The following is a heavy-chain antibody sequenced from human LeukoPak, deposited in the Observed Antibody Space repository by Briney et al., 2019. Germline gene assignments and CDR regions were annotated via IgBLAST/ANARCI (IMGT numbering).Heavy chain of an antibody. V-gene: IGHV4-59*01. CDR2: IYYSGST. D-gene: IGHD3-3*01. CDR3: ARSLSIFGVVPYWHFDL. Sequence: PSETLSLTCTVSGGSISSYYWSWIRQPPGKGLEWIGYIYYSGSTNYNPSLKSRVTISVDTSKNQFSLKLSSVTAADTAVYYCARSLSIFGVVPYWHFDLWGRGTLVTVSS. CDR1: GGSISSYY. J-gene: IGHJ2*01.